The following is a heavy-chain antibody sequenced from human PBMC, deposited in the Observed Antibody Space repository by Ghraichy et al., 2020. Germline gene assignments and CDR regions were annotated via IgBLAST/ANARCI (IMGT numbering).Heavy chain of an antibody. D-gene: IGHD3-16*02. CDR2: IYPGDSDT. V-gene: IGHV5-51*01. J-gene: IGHJ4*02. CDR3: ATMITFGGVIVEEYYFDY. CDR1: GYSFTSYW. Sequence: GESLNISCKGSGYSFTSYWIGWVRQMPGKGLEWMGIIYPGDSDTRYSPSFQGQVTISADKSISTAYLQWSSLKASDTAMYYCATMITFGGVIVEEYYFDYWGQGTLVTVSS.